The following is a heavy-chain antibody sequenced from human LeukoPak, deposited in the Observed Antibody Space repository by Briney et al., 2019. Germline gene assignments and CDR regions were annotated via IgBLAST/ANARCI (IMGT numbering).Heavy chain of an antibody. J-gene: IGHJ4*02. V-gene: IGHV4-4*02. CDR1: GDSISWSNW. Sequence: LETLSLTCAVSGDSISWSNWWSWVRQPPGKGLEWIGEIYYSGSTHYNPSLKSRVTISFDKSKNQLSLKLTSVTAADTAVYYCARAYGGASYYFDHWGQGTLVTVSS. D-gene: IGHD4-23*01. CDR3: ARAYGGASYYFDH. CDR2: IYYSGST.